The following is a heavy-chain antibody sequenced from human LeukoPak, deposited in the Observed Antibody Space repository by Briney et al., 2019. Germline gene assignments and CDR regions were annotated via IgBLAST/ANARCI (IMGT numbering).Heavy chain of an antibody. V-gene: IGHV3-23*01. D-gene: IGHD6-19*01. Sequence: GGSLRLSCAAPGFTFNNYAMSWVRQAPGKGLEWVSAISDSGTYTYYADSVKGRFTISRDNSKNTLYLQMNSLRAEDTAVYYCARQDPYSSGWYPWGQGTLVAVSS. CDR2: ISDSGTYT. CDR1: GFTFNNYA. CDR3: ARQDPYSSGWYP. J-gene: IGHJ5*02.